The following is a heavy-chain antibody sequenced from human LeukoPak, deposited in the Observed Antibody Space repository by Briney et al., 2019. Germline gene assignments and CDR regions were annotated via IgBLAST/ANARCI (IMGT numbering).Heavy chain of an antibody. CDR3: AGSSSGFDY. CDR1: GFTFSSYA. CDR2: ISGSGRGGST. V-gene: IGHV3-23*01. Sequence: GGSLRLSCAASGFTFSSYAMTWVRQAPGKGLEWASAISGSGRGGSTHYADSVKGRFTISRDNSKNTLYLQMNSLRAEDTAVYYCAGSSSGFDYWGQGTLVTVSS. D-gene: IGHD1-1*01. J-gene: IGHJ4*02.